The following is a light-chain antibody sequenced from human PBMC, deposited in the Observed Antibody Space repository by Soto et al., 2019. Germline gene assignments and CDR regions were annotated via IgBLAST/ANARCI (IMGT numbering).Light chain of an antibody. J-gene: IGKJ1*01. CDR3: QQRSNWPRT. CDR1: QSVNSNY. V-gene: IGKV3D-20*02. CDR2: STS. Sequence: EIVLTQSPGTLSLSPGEGATLSCRASQSVNSNYLAWFQQKPGQAPRLLIYSTSNRATGIPDRFSGSGSGTDFTLTILRLEPEDFVVYYCQQRSNWPRTFGQGTKVEIK.